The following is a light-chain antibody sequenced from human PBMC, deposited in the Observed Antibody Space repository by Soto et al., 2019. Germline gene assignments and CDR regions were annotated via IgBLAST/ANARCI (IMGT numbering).Light chain of an antibody. V-gene: IGKV3-11*01. J-gene: IGKJ1*01. CDR1: QSVSSF. CDR2: DAS. Sequence: EIVLTQSPATLSLSPGERATLSCRASQSVSSFLGWYQQKPGQAPRLLIYDASNRATGIPARFSGSGSGTDFTLTISSLEPENFAVYYCQQRSSCTFGQGTKVEIK. CDR3: QQRSSCT.